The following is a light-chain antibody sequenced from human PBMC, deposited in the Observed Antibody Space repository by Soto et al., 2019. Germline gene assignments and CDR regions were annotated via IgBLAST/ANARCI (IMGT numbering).Light chain of an antibody. CDR1: QSVSNNY. Sequence: EIVLTQSPGTLSLSPGERATLSCRASQSVSNNYLAWYQQKPGQAPRLLIYGASNRATGIPDRFSGSGSGTDFTLTISRLEPEDFALYYCQHYAGGSRITFGQGTRLEI. V-gene: IGKV3-20*01. CDR3: QHYAGGSRIT. J-gene: IGKJ5*01. CDR2: GAS.